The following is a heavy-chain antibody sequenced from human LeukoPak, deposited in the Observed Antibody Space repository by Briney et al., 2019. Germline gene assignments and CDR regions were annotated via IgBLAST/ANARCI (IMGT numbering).Heavy chain of an antibody. CDR3: ARSTVLRYFDWLLYPIPFFDY. Sequence: TGGSLRLSCAASGFTFSSYWMSWVRQAPGKGLEWVANIKQDGSEKYYVDSVKGRFTISRDNAKNSLYLQMNSLRAEDTAVYYCARSTVLRYFDWLLYPIPFFDYWGQGTLVTVSS. D-gene: IGHD3-9*01. CDR1: GFTFSSYW. CDR2: IKQDGSEK. J-gene: IGHJ4*02. V-gene: IGHV3-7*01.